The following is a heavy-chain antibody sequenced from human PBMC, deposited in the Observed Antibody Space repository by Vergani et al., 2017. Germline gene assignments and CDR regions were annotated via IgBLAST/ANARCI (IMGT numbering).Heavy chain of an antibody. Sequence: QVQLVQSGAEVKKPGASVKVSCKASGYTFTSYGISWVRQAPGQGLEWMGRIIPILGIANYAQKFQGRVTITADKSTSTAYMELSSLRSEDTAVYYCAREQAVADYYYYYGMDVWGQGTTVTVSS. J-gene: IGHJ6*02. CDR3: AREQAVADYYYYYGMDV. CDR2: IIPILGIA. D-gene: IGHD6-19*01. V-gene: IGHV1-69*04. CDR1: GYTFTSYG.